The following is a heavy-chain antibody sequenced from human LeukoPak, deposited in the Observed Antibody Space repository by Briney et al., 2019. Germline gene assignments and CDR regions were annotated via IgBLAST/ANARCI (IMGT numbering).Heavy chain of an antibody. CDR3: ASFHRVPSITFDY. D-gene: IGHD3-10*01. CDR1: GFTFSSYA. V-gene: IGHV3-23*01. CDR2: ISGSGGST. J-gene: IGHJ4*02. Sequence: GGSLRLSCAASGFTFSSYAMSWVRQAPGKGLEWVSPISGSGGSTYYADSVKGRFTISRDNSKNTLYLQMNSLRAEDTAVYYCASFHRVPSITFDYWGQGTLVTVSS.